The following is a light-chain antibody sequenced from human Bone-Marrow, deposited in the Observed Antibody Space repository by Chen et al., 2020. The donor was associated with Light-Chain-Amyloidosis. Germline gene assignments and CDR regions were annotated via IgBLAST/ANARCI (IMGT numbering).Light chain of an antibody. Sequence: QSVLTQPPSVSGAPGQRVTISCTGSSSNIGAGYDVHWYQQLPGTAPKLLIYGNSNRPSGVPDRFSGSKAGTSASLAITGRQAEDEADYYCQSYDSPHVVFGGGTKLTVL. CDR3: QSYDSPHVV. J-gene: IGLJ2*01. CDR2: GNS. V-gene: IGLV1-40*01. CDR1: SSNIGAGYD.